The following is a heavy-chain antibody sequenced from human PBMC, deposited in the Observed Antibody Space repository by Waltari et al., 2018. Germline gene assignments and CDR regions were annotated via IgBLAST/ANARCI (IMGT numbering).Heavy chain of an antibody. J-gene: IGHJ2*01. CDR3: ARGGDYDFWSGYFWYFDL. D-gene: IGHD3-3*01. CDR2: IIPIFGTA. V-gene: IGHV1-69*13. CDR1: GGTFSSYA. Sequence: QVQLVQSGAEVKKPGSSVKVSCKASGGTFSSYALSWVRQAPGQGLEWMGRIIPIFGTANYAQKFQGRVTITADKSTSTAYMELSSLRSEDTAVYYCARGGDYDFWSGYFWYFDLWGRGTLVTVSS.